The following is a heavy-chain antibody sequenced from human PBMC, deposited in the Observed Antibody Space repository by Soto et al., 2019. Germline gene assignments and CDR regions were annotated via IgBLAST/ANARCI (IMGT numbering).Heavy chain of an antibody. D-gene: IGHD3-16*02. V-gene: IGHV5-10-1*01. CDR3: ITYAVITSGGVIVSQWFDP. CDR2: IDPLDSQT. J-gene: IGHJ5*02. CDR1: GYRFASYW. Sequence: GESLKISCEGSGYRFASYWITWVRQVPGKGLEWMGRIDPLDSQTNYSASFEGHVTFSADKSFNTAFLQWSSLRASDTATYFCITYAVITSGGVIVSQWFDPWGHGTPVTVS.